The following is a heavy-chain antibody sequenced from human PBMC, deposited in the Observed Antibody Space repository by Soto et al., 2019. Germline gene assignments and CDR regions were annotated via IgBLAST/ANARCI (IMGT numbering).Heavy chain of an antibody. D-gene: IGHD2-15*01. Sequence: GGSLRLSCAASGFTFSNAWMNWVRQAPGKGLEWVGRIKSKTDGGTTDYAAPVKGRFTISRDDSKNTLYLQMNSLKTEDTAVYYCTTDLGYCSGGSCYYYYGMDVWGQGTTVTVSS. V-gene: IGHV3-15*07. J-gene: IGHJ6*02. CDR2: IKSKTDGGTT. CDR1: GFTFSNAW. CDR3: TTDLGYCSGGSCYYYYGMDV.